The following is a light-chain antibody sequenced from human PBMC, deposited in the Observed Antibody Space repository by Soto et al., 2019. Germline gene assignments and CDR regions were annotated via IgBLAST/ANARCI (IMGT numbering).Light chain of an antibody. CDR3: AAWDDSLNGVV. Sequence: QLVLTQPPSASGTPGQRVTISCSGSISNIGGNTVNWYQQLPGTAPKLLMYTNNQRPSGVPDRFSGSKSGTSASLAISGRQSEDEADYYCAAWDDSLNGVVFGGGTKLTVL. CDR2: TNN. CDR1: ISNIGGNT. V-gene: IGLV1-44*01. J-gene: IGLJ2*01.